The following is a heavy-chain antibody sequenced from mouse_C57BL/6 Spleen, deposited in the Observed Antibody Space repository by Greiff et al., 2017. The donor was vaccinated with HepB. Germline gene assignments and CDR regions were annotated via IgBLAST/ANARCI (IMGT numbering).Heavy chain of an antibody. Sequence: EVQRVESEGGLVQPGSSMKLSCTASGFTFSDYYMAWVRQVPEKGLEWVANINYDGSSTYYLDSLKSRFIISRDNAKNILYLQMSSLKSEDTATYYCARGGDMVTTWYFDYWGQGTTLTVSS. D-gene: IGHD2-2*01. CDR3: ARGGDMVTTWYFDY. V-gene: IGHV5-16*01. CDR2: INYDGSST. CDR1: GFTFSDYY. J-gene: IGHJ2*01.